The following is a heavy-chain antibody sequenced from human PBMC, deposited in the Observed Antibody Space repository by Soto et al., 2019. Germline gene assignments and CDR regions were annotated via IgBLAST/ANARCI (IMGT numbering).Heavy chain of an antibody. V-gene: IGHV5-51*01. J-gene: IGHJ4*02. CDR1: GYSVTSYW. Sequence: GASLKTACKGPGYSVTSYWIRRVRQRPGKGLGWMGIIYLGDSDTRYSPSFQGQVTISADKSISTAYLQWSSLKASDTAMYYCARQTYCSSTSCYTVDSWGQGTLVTVSS. D-gene: IGHD2-2*02. CDR2: IYLGDSDT. CDR3: ARQTYCSSTSCYTVDS.